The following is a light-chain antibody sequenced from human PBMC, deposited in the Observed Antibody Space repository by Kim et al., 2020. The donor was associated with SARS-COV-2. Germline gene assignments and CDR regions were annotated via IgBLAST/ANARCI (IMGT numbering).Light chain of an antibody. J-gene: IGKJ4*01. V-gene: IGKV3-15*01. CDR2: GAS. Sequence: SPWASAPLSCRASQSVPSNLAWSPQKPGQAPRLLLYGASTRATGIPARFSGSGSGTEFPLTISSLQSEDFAVYYCQQYNNWPPLTFGGETKVDIK. CDR3: QQYNNWPPLT. CDR1: QSVPSN.